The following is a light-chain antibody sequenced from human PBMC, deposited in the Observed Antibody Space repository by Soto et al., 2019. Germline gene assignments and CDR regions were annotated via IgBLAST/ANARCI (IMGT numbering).Light chain of an antibody. CDR1: QRIDNF. Sequence: DIQVAQSPSSLSASVGDRVTITCRASQRIDNFLAWYQQKPGKVPKLLIYAASTLKSGVPSRFSASGSGIDFTLTISSLQPEDVATYYCQKYNSGPRTFGQGTKLEI. V-gene: IGKV1-27*01. J-gene: IGKJ1*01. CDR2: AAS. CDR3: QKYNSGPRT.